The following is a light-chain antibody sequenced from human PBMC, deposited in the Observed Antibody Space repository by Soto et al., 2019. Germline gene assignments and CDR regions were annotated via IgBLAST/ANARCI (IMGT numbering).Light chain of an antibody. CDR3: QQYYSFPYT. V-gene: IGKV1D-8*03. J-gene: IGKJ2*01. Sequence: VIWMTQSPSLLSASTGDRVTISWRMSLCISSYLAWYQQKPGKAPELLIYAASALQSGVPSRFSGSGSGTDFTLTISCLQSEDFATYYCQQYYSFPYTFGQGNKLEIK. CDR1: LCISSY. CDR2: AAS.